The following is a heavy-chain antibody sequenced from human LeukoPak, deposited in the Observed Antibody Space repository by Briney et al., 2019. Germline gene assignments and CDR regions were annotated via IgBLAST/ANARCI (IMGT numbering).Heavy chain of an antibody. Sequence: PSETLSHTCTVSGGSISSYYWSWIRQPAGKGLEWIGRIYTSGSTNYNPSLKGRVTMSVDTSKNQFSLKLSSVTAADTAVYYCARGYCSSTSCLWSDAFDIWGQGTLVTVSS. D-gene: IGHD2-2*01. CDR3: ARGYCSSTSCLWSDAFDI. V-gene: IGHV4-4*07. CDR1: GGSISSYY. CDR2: IYTSGST. J-gene: IGHJ3*02.